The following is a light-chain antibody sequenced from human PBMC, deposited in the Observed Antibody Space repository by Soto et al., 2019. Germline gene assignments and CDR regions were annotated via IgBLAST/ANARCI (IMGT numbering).Light chain of an antibody. CDR2: AVT. V-gene: IGLV2-8*01. CDR3: SSHVGSNNFF. CDR1: SNDVGGYDY. J-gene: IGLJ1*01. Sequence: QSALTQPPSASGSPGQSVTISCTGTSNDVGGYDYVSWYQQHPGKAPKLIIFAVTQRPSGVPDRFSGSKSGNTASLTVSGLQPEDEADYFCSSHVGSNNFFFGTGTKVTVL.